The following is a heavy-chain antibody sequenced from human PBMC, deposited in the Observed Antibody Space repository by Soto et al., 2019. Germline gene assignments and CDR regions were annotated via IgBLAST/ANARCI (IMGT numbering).Heavy chain of an antibody. V-gene: IGHV1-2*02. J-gene: IGHJ4*02. CDR3: ARGDYWTGVYPFPYFDY. D-gene: IGHD2-8*02. CDR1: GYSFTGYY. Sequence: HEHLVQSGAEVKRPGASLKVSCKASGYSFTGYYIHWVRQAPGQGLEWMGWINPDSGATNYAQNFQGRVTLTSDTSIRTASMDLNSLTSDDTAVYYCARGDYWTGVYPFPYFDYWGQGTLVIVSS. CDR2: INPDSGAT.